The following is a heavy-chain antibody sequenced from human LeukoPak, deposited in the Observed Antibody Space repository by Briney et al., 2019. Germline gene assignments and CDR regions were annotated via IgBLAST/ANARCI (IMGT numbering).Heavy chain of an antibody. D-gene: IGHD6-13*01. V-gene: IGHV1-2*04. CDR2: INPDSGGT. J-gene: IGHJ3*02. CDR1: EYTFTDYY. Sequence: GASMKVSCKASEYTFTDYYIHWVRQAPGQGLEWMGWINPDSGGTKYAQKFQDWVTMTRDTSFNTAYMELSRLRSDDTAVYYCARDRAAAGSTAFRGAFDIWGQGTRVTVSS. CDR3: ARDRAAAGSTAFRGAFDI.